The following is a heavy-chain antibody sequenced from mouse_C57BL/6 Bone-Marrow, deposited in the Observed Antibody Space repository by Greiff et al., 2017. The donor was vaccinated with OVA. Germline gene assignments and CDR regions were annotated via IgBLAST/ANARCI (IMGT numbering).Heavy chain of an antibody. CDR2: ILPGSGST. J-gene: IGHJ1*03. CDR3: SRGGFCGSSYGYFDD. V-gene: IGHV1-9*01. Sequence: VQLQQSGAELMKPGASVKLSCKATGYTFTGYWIEWVKQRPGHGLEWIGEILPGSGSTNYNEKFKGKATFTADTSSNTAYMQLRRLTTEDSAIYYCSRGGFCGSSYGYFDDWGKGTTVTVSA. CDR1: GYTFTGYW. D-gene: IGHD1-1*01.